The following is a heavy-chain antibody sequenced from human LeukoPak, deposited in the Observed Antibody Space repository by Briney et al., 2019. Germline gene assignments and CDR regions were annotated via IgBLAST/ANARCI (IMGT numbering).Heavy chain of an antibody. CDR3: ARAGAPYYDSSGYYLSPADNFDY. CDR1: GFTFSSYS. Sequence: GGSLRLSCAVSGFTFSSYSMNWVRQAPGKGLVWVSYISSSSSTIYYADSVKGRFTISRDNAKNSLYLQMNSLRAEDTAVYYCARAGAPYYDSSGYYLSPADNFDYWGQGTLVTVSS. J-gene: IGHJ4*02. D-gene: IGHD3-22*01. V-gene: IGHV3-48*01. CDR2: ISSSSSTI.